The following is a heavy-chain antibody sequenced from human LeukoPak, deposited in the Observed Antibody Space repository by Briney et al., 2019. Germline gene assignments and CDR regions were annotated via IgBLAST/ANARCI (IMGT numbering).Heavy chain of an antibody. CDR2: IYYSGST. CDR1: GGSISSYY. J-gene: IGHJ3*02. D-gene: IGHD6-19*01. CDR3: ARERGWLDAFDI. Sequence: SETLSLACTVSGGSISSYYWSWIRQHPGKGLEWIGNIYYSGSTYYNPSLESRVTISVDTSKNQFSLKLSSVTAADTAVYYCARERGWLDAFDIWGQGTMVTVSS. V-gene: IGHV4-59*06.